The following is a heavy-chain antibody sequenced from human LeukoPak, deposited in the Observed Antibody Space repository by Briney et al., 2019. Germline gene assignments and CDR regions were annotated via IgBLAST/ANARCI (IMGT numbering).Heavy chain of an antibody. CDR3: ARDERYDSSGYPFDY. J-gene: IGHJ4*02. CDR2: INPNSGGT. V-gene: IGHV1-2*02. Sequence: ASVKVSCKASGCTFTGYFMHWVRQAPGQGLEWMGWINPNSGGTNFAQKFQGRVTMTRDTSISTAYMELSRLRSDDTAMYYCARDERYDSSGYPFDYWGQGTLVTVSS. CDR1: GCTFTGYF. D-gene: IGHD3-22*01.